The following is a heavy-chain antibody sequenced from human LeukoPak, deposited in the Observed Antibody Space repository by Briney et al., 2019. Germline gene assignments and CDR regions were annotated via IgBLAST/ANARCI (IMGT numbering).Heavy chain of an antibody. Sequence: GGSLRLSCAASGFTFSSYAMSWVRQAPGKGLEWVSAISGSGGSTYYADSVKGRFTISRDNSKNTLYLQMNSLRAEDTAVHYCAKTPLRYSSSSDTVDYWGQGTLVTVSS. CDR3: AKTPLRYSSSSDTVDY. J-gene: IGHJ4*02. D-gene: IGHD6-13*01. V-gene: IGHV3-23*01. CDR2: ISGSGGST. CDR1: GFTFSSYA.